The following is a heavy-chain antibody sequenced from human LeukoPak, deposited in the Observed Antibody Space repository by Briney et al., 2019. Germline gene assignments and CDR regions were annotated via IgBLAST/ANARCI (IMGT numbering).Heavy chain of an antibody. CDR3: AKDLFKWELDGDY. V-gene: IGHV3-23*01. CDR2: ISGSGGST. D-gene: IGHD1-26*01. Sequence: PGGSLRLSCAASGFTFSNAWMSWVRQAPGKGLEWVSAISGSGGSTYYADSVKGRFTISRDNSKNTLYLQMNSLRAEDTAVYYCAKDLFKWELDGDYWGQGTLVTVSS. CDR1: GFTFSNAW. J-gene: IGHJ4*02.